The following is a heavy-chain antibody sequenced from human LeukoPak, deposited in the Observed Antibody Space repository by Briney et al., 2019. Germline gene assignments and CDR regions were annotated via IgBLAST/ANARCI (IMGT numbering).Heavy chain of an antibody. D-gene: IGHD5-12*01. CDR2: ISYDGSNK. V-gene: IGHV3-30*18. J-gene: IGHJ4*02. CDR3: AKGSNRGVATIDY. CDR1: GFTFSSYG. Sequence: PTGGSLRLSCAASGFTFSSYGMHWVRQAPGKGLDWVAVISYDGSNKYYADSVKGRFTISRDNSKNTLFLQMNSLRAEDTAVYYCAKGSNRGVATIDYWGQGTLVTVSS.